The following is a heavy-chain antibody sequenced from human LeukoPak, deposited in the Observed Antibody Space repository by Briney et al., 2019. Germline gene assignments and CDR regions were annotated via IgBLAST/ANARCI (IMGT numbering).Heavy chain of an antibody. CDR3: AKGRDGDSFDY. D-gene: IGHD4-17*01. V-gene: IGHV3-21*04. CDR2: ISTSSSYI. CDR1: GFTFSTYS. J-gene: IGHJ4*02. Sequence: GGSLRLSCAASGFTFSTYSMNWVRQAPGKGLEWVSSISTSSSYIYYADSLKGRFTISRDNAKNSLYLQMSSLRAEDTAVYYCAKGRDGDSFDYWGQGTLVTVSS.